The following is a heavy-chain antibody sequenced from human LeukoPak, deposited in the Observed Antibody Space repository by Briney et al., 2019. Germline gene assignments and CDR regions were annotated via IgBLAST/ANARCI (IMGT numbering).Heavy chain of an antibody. CDR1: GGSISSSSYY. D-gene: IGHD2/OR15-2a*01. Sequence: SETLSLTCTVPGGSISSSSYYWGWIRQPPGKGLEWIGSIYYSGSTYYNPSLKSRVTISVDTSKNQFSLKLSSVTAADTAVYYCARDEEVLGFSWGQGTLVTVSS. J-gene: IGHJ4*02. CDR2: IYYSGST. V-gene: IGHV4-39*07. CDR3: ARDEEVLGFS.